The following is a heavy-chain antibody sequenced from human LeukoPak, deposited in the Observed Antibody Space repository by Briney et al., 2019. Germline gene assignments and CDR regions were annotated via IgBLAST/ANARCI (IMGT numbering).Heavy chain of an antibody. D-gene: IGHD1-14*01. V-gene: IGHV3-7*01. CDR3: ARDRGRNSFDY. J-gene: IGHJ4*02. CDR1: GFTFSSYA. Sequence: GGSLRLSCAASGFTFSSYAMSWIRQAPGKGLEWVASMKPDGSESWYVDSVKGRFTISRDNSKNSLYLQLTSLRAEDTALYYCARDRGRNSFDYWGQGTLVSVSS. CDR2: MKPDGSES.